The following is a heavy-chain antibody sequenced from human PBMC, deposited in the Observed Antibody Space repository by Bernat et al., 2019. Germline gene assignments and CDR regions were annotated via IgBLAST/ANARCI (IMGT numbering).Heavy chain of an antibody. D-gene: IGHD3-10*01. J-gene: IGHJ3*02. CDR1: GFTFSSYA. CDR2: ISYDGSNK. CDR3: ARGDYYGSGSPEAFDI. V-gene: IGHV3-30*01. Sequence: QVQLVESGGGVVQPGRSLRLSCAASGFTFSSYAMHWVCQAPGKGLEWVAVISYDGSNKYYADSVKGRFTISRDNSKNTLYLQMNSLRAEDTAVYYCARGDYYGSGSPEAFDIWGQGTMVTVSS.